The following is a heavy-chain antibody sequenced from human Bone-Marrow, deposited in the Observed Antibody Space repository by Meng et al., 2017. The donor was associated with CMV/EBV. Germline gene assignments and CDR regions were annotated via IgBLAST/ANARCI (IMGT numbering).Heavy chain of an antibody. CDR3: ARDRGCSSTSCYPIGSGEPKIQQKDAFDI. J-gene: IGHJ3*02. CDR1: GFTFSSYA. D-gene: IGHD2-2*01. Sequence: GESLKISCAASGFTFSSYAMSWVRQAPGKGLEWVSAISGSGGSTYYADSVKGRFTISRDNAKNSLYLQMNSLRAEDTAVYYCARDRGCSSTSCYPIGSGEPKIQQKDAFDIWGQGTMVTFSS. CDR2: ISGSGGST. V-gene: IGHV3-23*01.